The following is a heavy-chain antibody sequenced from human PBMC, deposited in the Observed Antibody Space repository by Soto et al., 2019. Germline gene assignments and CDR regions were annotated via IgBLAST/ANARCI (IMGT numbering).Heavy chain of an antibody. CDR3: VRDRRIYYSDPHDEFVASDYEV. V-gene: IGHV1-69*01. J-gene: IGHJ3*01. D-gene: IGHD3-22*01. CDR2: FIPIFRTL. CDR1: GGIFGSHG. Sequence: QVQLIQSEAEVKKPGSSVRVSCTASGGIFGSHGFSWVRQAPGQRLEWVGGFIPIFRTLTYTEKFQARVRTAADELTNTVYLDLSSLTSEDTAVYYCVRDRRIYYSDPHDEFVASDYEVWGQGTMVSVSS.